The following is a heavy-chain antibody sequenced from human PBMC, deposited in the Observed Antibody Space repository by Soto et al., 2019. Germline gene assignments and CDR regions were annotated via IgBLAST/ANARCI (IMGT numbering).Heavy chain of an antibody. CDR2: ISYDGSNK. CDR1: GFTFSSYA. Sequence: GGSLRLSCAASGFTFSSYAMHWVRQAPGKGLEWVAVISYDGSNKYYADSVKGRFTISRDNSKNTLYLQMNSLRAEDTAVYYCARVYERIYGEYFQHWGQGTLVTVSS. V-gene: IGHV3-30-3*01. J-gene: IGHJ1*01. D-gene: IGHD3-3*01. CDR3: ARVYERIYGEYFQH.